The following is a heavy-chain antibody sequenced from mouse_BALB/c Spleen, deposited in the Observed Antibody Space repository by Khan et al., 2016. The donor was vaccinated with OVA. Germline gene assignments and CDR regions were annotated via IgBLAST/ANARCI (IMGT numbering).Heavy chain of an antibody. Sequence: QVQLKESGPGLVAPSQNLSITCTASGFSLTDYGVNWVRKPPGKGLEWLGMIWGDGSTAYNSALKSRLSISKDNYKSQVFLKMNSLQTDDTARFYCARELRLGGFAYWGQGTLVTVSA. D-gene: IGHD1-2*01. CDR3: ARELRLGGFAY. CDR2: IWGDGST. CDR1: GFSLTDYG. J-gene: IGHJ3*01. V-gene: IGHV2-6-7*01.